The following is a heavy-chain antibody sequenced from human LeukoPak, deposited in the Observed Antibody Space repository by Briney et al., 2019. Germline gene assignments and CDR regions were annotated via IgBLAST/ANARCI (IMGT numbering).Heavy chain of an antibody. CDR2: TYYRSKWYY. CDR3: TREGRNFFDP. V-gene: IGHV6-1*01. J-gene: IGHJ5*02. Sequence: SQTLSLTCAISGDSVSTDSGAWNWIRQSPSRGLEWLGRTYYRSKWYYDYAVSVKSRITINPDTSKNQVSLHLNFVTPEDTAVYYCTREGRNFFDPWGQGTLVTVSS. CDR1: GDSVSTDSGA.